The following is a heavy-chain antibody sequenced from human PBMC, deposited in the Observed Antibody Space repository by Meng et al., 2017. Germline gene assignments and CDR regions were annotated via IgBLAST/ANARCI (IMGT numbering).Heavy chain of an antibody. CDR3: ARGYSYVEAGGYYFDY. Sequence: GQWAESGPGRGKPFGSLSLSSTASCGPISSYYWSWFRQPPGKELGWIGYIYYSGRTNYNPSLKRRVTISVDTSKNQFSLKLSSVTAADTAVYYCARGYSYVEAGGYYFDYWGQGTLVTVSS. CDR2: IYYSGRT. D-gene: IGHD5-18*01. CDR1: CGPISSYY. J-gene: IGHJ4*02. V-gene: IGHV4-59*01.